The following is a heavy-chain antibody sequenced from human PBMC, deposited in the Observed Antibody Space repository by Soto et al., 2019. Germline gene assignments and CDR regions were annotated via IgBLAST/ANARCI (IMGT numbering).Heavy chain of an antibody. J-gene: IGHJ6*02. CDR2: INHSGST. CDR1: GGSFSGHY. Sequence: PSETLSLTCAVYGGSFSGHYWTWIRQPPGRGLEWIGEINHSGSTNYNPSLKSRVTMSVDTSKNQFSLKLRSVTGADTAVYYCARGLREAGLRIVTPYSNSYAMDVWGQGTTVTVS. V-gene: IGHV4-34*01. D-gene: IGHD3-9*01. CDR3: ARGLREAGLRIVTPYSNSYAMDV.